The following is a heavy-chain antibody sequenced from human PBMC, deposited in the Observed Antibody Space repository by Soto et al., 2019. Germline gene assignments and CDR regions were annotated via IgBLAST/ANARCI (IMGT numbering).Heavy chain of an antibody. CDR1: GGSISSYY. V-gene: IGHV4-59*08. J-gene: IGHJ4*02. Sequence: PSETLSLTCTVSGGSISSYYWSWIRQPPGKGLEWIGYIFYSGTTSYNPSLQGRATISEDTSKNQLSLRLSSVTAADTAAYYCARHVNGYDAAVYWGQGTLVTVSS. D-gene: IGHD5-12*01. CDR2: IFYSGTT. CDR3: ARHVNGYDAAVY.